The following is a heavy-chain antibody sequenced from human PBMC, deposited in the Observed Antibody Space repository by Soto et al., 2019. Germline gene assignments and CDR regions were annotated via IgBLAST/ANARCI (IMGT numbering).Heavy chain of an antibody. CDR2: ISYDGSNK. CDR1: GFTFSSYA. CDR3: ARGWIQLWFNFDY. D-gene: IGHD5-18*01. V-gene: IGHV3-30-3*01. Sequence: QVQLVESGGCVVQPGRSLRLSCAASGFTFSSYAMHWVRQAPGKGLEWVAVISYDGSNKYYADSVKGRFTISRYNSKNTLYLQMNSLRAEDTAVYYCARGWIQLWFNFDYWGQGTLVTVS. J-gene: IGHJ4*02.